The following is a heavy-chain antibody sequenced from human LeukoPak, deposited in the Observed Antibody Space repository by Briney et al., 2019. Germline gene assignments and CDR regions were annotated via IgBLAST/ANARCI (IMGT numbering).Heavy chain of an antibody. D-gene: IGHD6-13*01. Sequence: GASVKVSCKTSGYTFTSYGIIWVRQAAGQGLEWMGWISAYNGNRNYAQKLQGRVTMTTDTSTSTAYMELRSLRSDDTAVYYCARGGSGWDSSSWYNYWGQGTLVTVSS. CDR2: ISAYNGNR. V-gene: IGHV1-18*01. J-gene: IGHJ4*02. CDR1: GYTFTSYG. CDR3: ARGGSGWDSSSWYNY.